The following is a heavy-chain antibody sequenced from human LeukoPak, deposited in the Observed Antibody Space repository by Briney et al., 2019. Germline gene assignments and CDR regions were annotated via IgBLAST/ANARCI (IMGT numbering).Heavy chain of an antibody. Sequence: GASVKVSCKASGYTFTGCYMHWVRQAPGQGLEWMGWINPNSGGTNYAQKFQGRVTMTRDTSISTAYMELSRLRSDDTAVYYCARDRNSRYRYYYYYYMDVWGKGTTVTVSS. J-gene: IGHJ6*03. CDR2: INPNSGGT. CDR1: GYTFTGCY. V-gene: IGHV1-2*02. CDR3: ARDRNSRYRYYYYYYMDV. D-gene: IGHD6-13*01.